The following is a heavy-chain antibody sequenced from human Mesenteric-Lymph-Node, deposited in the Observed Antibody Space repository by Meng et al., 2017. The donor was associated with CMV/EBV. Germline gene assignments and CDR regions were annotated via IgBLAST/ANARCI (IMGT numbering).Heavy chain of an antibody. J-gene: IGHJ6*02. V-gene: IGHV3-7*01. Sequence: ETLSLTCAASGFTFTTFWMTWVRQAPGKGLEWVANIKEDGSGQWYVDSVKGRFTISRDNAKKSVYLQMNSLRAEDTAVYYCVRYANSQYGMDVWGQGTTVTVSS. CDR3: VRYANSQYGMDV. CDR1: GFTFTTFW. D-gene: IGHD2-21*01. CDR2: IKEDGSGQ.